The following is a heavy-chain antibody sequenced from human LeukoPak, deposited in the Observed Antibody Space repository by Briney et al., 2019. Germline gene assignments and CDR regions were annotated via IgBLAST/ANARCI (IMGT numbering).Heavy chain of an antibody. CDR2: IYPTGST. CDR1: GASIGGASY. Sequence: SETLSLTCTVSGASIGGASYWTWIRQVPGKDLEWIGYIYPTGSTYYNPSLESRLTLSVDTAANQFSLRLSSVTAADTAVYYCARQRGYDSSGTGSFDSWGSGLLVTVSS. J-gene: IGHJ4*01. V-gene: IGHV4-31*03. CDR3: ARQRGYDSSGTGSFDS. D-gene: IGHD3-22*01.